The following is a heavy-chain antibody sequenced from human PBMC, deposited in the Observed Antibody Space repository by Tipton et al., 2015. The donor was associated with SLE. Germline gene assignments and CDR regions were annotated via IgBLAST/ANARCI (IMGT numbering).Heavy chain of an antibody. CDR3: ARHFAVAGDYFDH. CDR2: INHSGST. CDR1: GGSFSGYY. Sequence: TLSLTCAVYGGSFSGYYWSWIRQPPGKGLEWIGEINHSGSTNYNPSLKSRVTISVDTSKNQFSLKLSSVTAADTAVYYCARHFAVAGDYFDHWGQGTLVTVSS. D-gene: IGHD6-19*01. J-gene: IGHJ4*02. V-gene: IGHV4-34*01.